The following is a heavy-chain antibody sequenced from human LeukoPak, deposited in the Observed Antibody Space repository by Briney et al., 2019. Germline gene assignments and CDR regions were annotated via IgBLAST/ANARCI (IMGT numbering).Heavy chain of an antibody. CDR3: ARDVYDFWSGYYTWYLDY. V-gene: IGHV1-18*01. D-gene: IGHD3-3*01. CDR1: GYTFTSYG. J-gene: IGHJ4*02. CDR2: ISAYNGNT. Sequence: ASVKVSCKASGYTFTSYGISWVRQAPGQGLEWMGWISAYNGNTNYAQKLQGRVTMTTDTSTSTAYMELRSLRSDDTAVYYCARDVYDFWSGYYTWYLDYWGQGTQVTVSS.